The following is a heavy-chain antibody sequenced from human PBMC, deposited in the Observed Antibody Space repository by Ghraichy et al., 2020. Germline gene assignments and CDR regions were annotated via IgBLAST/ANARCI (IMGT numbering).Heavy chain of an antibody. J-gene: IGHJ6*02. CDR3: AKAALRFFGWLRYGMDV. CDR2: ISYNGRNK. V-gene: IGHV3-30*04. CDR1: GFTFSNYA. D-gene: IGHD3-3*01. Sequence: GGSLRISCAASGFTFSNYAMHWVRQAPGKGLEWVAIISYNGRNKYYADSVKGRFTISRDNSKNTLYLQMNSLRAEDTAVYYCAKAALRFFGWLRYGMDVWGHGTTVSVSS.